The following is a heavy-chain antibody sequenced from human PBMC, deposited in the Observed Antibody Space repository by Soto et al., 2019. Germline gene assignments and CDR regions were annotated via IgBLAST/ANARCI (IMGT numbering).Heavy chain of an antibody. V-gene: IGHV4-34*01. Sequence: SSETLSLTCAVYGGSFSGYYWSWIRQPPGKGLEWIGEINHSGSTNYNPSLKSRVTISVDTSKNQFSLKLSSVTAADTAVYYCARAQRTATSLSYYYGMDVWGQGTTVTVSS. D-gene: IGHD6-25*01. CDR1: GGSFSGYY. J-gene: IGHJ6*02. CDR2: INHSGST. CDR3: ARAQRTATSLSYYYGMDV.